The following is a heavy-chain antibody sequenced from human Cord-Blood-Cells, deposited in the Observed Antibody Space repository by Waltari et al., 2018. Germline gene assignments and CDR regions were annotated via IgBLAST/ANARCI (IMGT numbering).Heavy chain of an antibody. CDR2: IYYSGST. J-gene: IGHJ3*02. V-gene: IGHV4-59*08. CDR3: AGGHRTVETLMSAFDI. Sequence: QVQLQESGPGLVKPSETLSLTCTVSGGSISSYYWSWIRQPPGKGLEWIGYIYYSGSTNYNPSLKSRVTRSVDTSKNQCSLKLSSVTAADTAVYYCAGGHRTVETLMSAFDIWGQGTMVTVSS. CDR1: GGSISSYY. D-gene: IGHD4-17*01.